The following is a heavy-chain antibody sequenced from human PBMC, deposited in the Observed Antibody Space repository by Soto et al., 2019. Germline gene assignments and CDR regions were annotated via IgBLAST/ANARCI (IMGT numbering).Heavy chain of an antibody. Sequence: GGSLRLSCAASGFTFSSYGMHWVRQAPGKGLEWVAVIWYDGSNKYYADSVKGRFTISRDNSKNTLYLQMNSLRAEDTAVYYCAREALPWDYGMDVWGQGTTVTVSS. CDR3: AREALPWDYGMDV. CDR1: GFTFSSYG. J-gene: IGHJ6*02. D-gene: IGHD3-16*01. CDR2: IWYDGSNK. V-gene: IGHV3-33*01.